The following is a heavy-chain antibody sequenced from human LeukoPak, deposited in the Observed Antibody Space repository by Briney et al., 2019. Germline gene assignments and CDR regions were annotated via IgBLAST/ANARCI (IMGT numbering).Heavy chain of an antibody. CDR3: ARATLGGGSWARYYYYMDV. Sequence: SVNVTCKASVGTFSSYAISWVRQAPGQGLEWMGRIIPILGIANYAQKFQGRVTITADKSTSTAYMELSSLRSEDTAVYYCARATLGGGSWARYYYYMDVWGKGTTVTVSS. CDR1: VGTFSSYA. V-gene: IGHV1-69*04. CDR2: IIPILGIA. D-gene: IGHD2-15*01. J-gene: IGHJ6*03.